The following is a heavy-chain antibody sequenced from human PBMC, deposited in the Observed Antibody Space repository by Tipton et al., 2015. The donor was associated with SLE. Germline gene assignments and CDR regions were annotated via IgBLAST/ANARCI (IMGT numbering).Heavy chain of an antibody. V-gene: IGHV4-39*07. CDR1: GGPISSTTYY. D-gene: IGHD3-16*02. CDR3: ATLRRRSFAIDY. Sequence: TLSLTCTVPGGPISSTTYYLGWLRQPPGKGLEWVGYIYYSGSTYYNPSRKSRVTISLDASKNQFSLKLSSETAADTAVYYCATLRRRSFAIDYWGQGTLVTVSS. CDR2: IYYSGST. J-gene: IGHJ4*02.